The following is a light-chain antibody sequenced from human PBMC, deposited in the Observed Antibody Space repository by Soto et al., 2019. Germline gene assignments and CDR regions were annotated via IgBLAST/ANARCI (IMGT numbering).Light chain of an antibody. V-gene: IGLV2-14*01. Sequence: QSVLTQPASVSASPGQSITISCTGTSSDVGGYNYVSWYQQHPGKAPKLMIYDVSNRPSGVSDRFSGSKSGNTASLTISGLQAADETDYSCNSYTGSRTNVFGTGTKLTVL. CDR2: DVS. CDR3: NSYTGSRTNV. J-gene: IGLJ1*01. CDR1: SSDVGGYNY.